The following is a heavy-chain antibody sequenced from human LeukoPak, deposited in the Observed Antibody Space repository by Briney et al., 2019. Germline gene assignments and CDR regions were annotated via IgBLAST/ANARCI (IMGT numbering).Heavy chain of an antibody. CDR2: MNPSGGST. CDR1: GYTFTSYY. J-gene: IGHJ6*03. Sequence: ASVKVSCKASGYTFTSYYMHWVRQAPGQGLEWMGIMNPSGGSTNYAQKFQGRVTITTDESTSTAYMELSSLRSEDTAVYYCANQIAVAGTFSYYYMDVWGKGTTVTVSS. V-gene: IGHV1-46*01. CDR3: ANQIAVAGTFSYYYMDV. D-gene: IGHD6-19*01.